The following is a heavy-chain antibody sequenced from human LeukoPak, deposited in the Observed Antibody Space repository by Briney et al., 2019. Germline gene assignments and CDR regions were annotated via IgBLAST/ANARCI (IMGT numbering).Heavy chain of an antibody. Sequence: PSETLSLTCTVSGGSISSSSYYWSWIRQPAGKGLEWIGRIYTSGSTNYNPPLKSLVTISVDTSKNQFSLKLSSVTAADTAVYYCATDGGNSYYYYYMDVWGKGTTVTVSS. CDR3: ATDGGNSYYYYYMDV. CDR1: GGSISSSSYY. V-gene: IGHV4-61*02. J-gene: IGHJ6*03. D-gene: IGHD4-23*01. CDR2: IYTSGST.